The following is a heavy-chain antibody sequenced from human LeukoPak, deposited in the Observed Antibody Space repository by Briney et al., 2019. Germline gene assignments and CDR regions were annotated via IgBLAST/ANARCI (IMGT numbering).Heavy chain of an antibody. Sequence: SVKVSCKASGGTFSSYAISWVRQAPGQGLEWMGGIIPIFGTANYAQKFQGRVTMTRNTSISTAYMELSSLRSEDTAVYYCARPQTTVKNLNYYGMDVWGQGTTVTVSS. CDR3: ARPQTTVKNLNYYGMDV. J-gene: IGHJ6*02. V-gene: IGHV1-69*05. D-gene: IGHD4-11*01. CDR1: GGTFSSYA. CDR2: IIPIFGTA.